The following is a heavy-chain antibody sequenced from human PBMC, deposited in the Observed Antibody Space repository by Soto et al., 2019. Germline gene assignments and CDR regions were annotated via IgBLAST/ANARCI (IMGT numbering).Heavy chain of an antibody. Sequence: QITLNESGPALVKPTQTLTVTCTFSGFSLTTSGVGVHWIRQSPGKALEWLAVIYGDDDKRYNPSLETRLTGTKDTATNQVVITMTNRDTADTATYFCAHNPSYCTNWYIRDDWFDSWGQGTLVTVSS. D-gene: IGHD6-13*01. CDR1: GFSLTTSGVG. V-gene: IGHV2-5*02. CDR3: AHNPSYCTNWYIRDDWFDS. CDR2: IYGDDDK. J-gene: IGHJ5*01.